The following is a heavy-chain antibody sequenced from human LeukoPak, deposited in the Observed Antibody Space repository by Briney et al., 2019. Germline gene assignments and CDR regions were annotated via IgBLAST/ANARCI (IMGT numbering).Heavy chain of an antibody. D-gene: IGHD1-26*01. V-gene: IGHV3-7*01. Sequence: GGSLRLSCSASGFTLSNYWMSWVRQAPGKGLEWVANIHQDGISKYYVDSVKGRFTISRDDAQNTLYLQMNNLRAEDTAVYYCARDLFSGSYYEDFWGQGTLVTVPS. CDR2: IHQDGISK. J-gene: IGHJ4*02. CDR3: ARDLFSGSYYEDF. CDR1: GFTLSNYW.